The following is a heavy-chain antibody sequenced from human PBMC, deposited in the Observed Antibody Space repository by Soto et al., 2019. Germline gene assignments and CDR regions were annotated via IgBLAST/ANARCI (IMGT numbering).Heavy chain of an antibody. D-gene: IGHD6-19*01. Sequence: PSETLSLTCTVSAGSISGCYWSWVRQPPGKGLEWIGDIYYSGTTSYNPSLKSRVTISVDTSKNRFSLNLSSVTAADTAVYYCARVPWQWLGGYAFDIWGQGTMVTVSS. V-gene: IGHV4-59*13. CDR2: IYYSGTT. J-gene: IGHJ3*02. CDR3: ARVPWQWLGGYAFDI. CDR1: AGSISGCY.